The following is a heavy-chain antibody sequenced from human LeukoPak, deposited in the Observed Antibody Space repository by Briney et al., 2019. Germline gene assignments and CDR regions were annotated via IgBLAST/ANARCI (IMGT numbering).Heavy chain of an antibody. V-gene: IGHV4-59*01. J-gene: IGHJ4*02. Sequence: SETLSLTCNVSGGSIRSYYWSWIRQPPGKGLEWIGFISYSGYTNYNPSLKSRVTISVDTSKNQFSLKLSSVTAADTAVYHCAREVPDSIGYYFDYWGQGTLDTVSS. D-gene: IGHD3-22*01. CDR3: AREVPDSIGYYFDY. CDR2: ISYSGYT. CDR1: GGSIRSYY.